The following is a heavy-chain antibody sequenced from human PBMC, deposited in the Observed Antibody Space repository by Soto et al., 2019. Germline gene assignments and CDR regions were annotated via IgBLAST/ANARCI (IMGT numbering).Heavy chain of an antibody. CDR2: IYTSGST. D-gene: IGHD3-22*01. CDR1: GGSISSYY. J-gene: IGHJ4*02. Sequence: PSETLSLTCTVSGGSISSYYWSWIRQPAGKGLEWIGRIYTSGSTNYNPSLKSRVTMSVDTSKNQFSLKLSSATAADTAVYYCARDQGRYYYDSSGSYYFDYWGQGTLVTVSS. CDR3: ARDQGRYYYDSSGSYYFDY. V-gene: IGHV4-4*07.